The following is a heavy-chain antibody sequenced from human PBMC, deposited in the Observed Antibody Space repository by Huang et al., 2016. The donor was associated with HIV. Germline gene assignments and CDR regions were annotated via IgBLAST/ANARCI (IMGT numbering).Heavy chain of an antibody. Sequence: QVQLVQSGAEVKKSGSSVKVSCKVSGGTFSSFGITWVRQAPGQGLEWMGGISPILGTVAYAQKFQGRVTITADEFTSTAHMELSRLRSGETAVYYCAREFEYSSSDYAFDIWGQGTMITVSS. CDR1: GGTFSSFG. V-gene: IGHV1-69*01. J-gene: IGHJ3*02. CDR2: ISPILGTV. CDR3: AREFEYSSSDYAFDI. D-gene: IGHD3-22*01.